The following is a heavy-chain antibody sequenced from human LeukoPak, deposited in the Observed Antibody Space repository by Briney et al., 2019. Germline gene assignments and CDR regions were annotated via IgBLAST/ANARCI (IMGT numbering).Heavy chain of an antibody. Sequence: PGRSLRLSCAASGFTFSSYGMHWVRQAPDKGLEWVAVIWYDGSNKYYADSVKGRFTISRDNSKNTLYLQMNSLRAEDTAVYYCARMTRHYYGSGSYPDYWGQGTLVTVSS. CDR1: GFTFSSYG. V-gene: IGHV3-33*01. D-gene: IGHD3-10*01. J-gene: IGHJ4*02. CDR2: IWYDGSNK. CDR3: ARMTRHYYGSGSYPDY.